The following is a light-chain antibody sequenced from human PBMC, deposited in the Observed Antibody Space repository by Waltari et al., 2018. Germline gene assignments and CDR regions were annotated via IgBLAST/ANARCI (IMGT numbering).Light chain of an antibody. Sequence: QSALTQPASVSGSLGQSITISCTGTSPDVGGYNYVSWYQHHPGKAPKLILYDVSDRPSGVSNRFSGSKSGNTASLTISGLQAEDEADYYCTSYTSSGTHYVVFGGGTTLTVL. J-gene: IGLJ2*01. CDR1: SPDVGGYNY. V-gene: IGLV2-14*03. CDR2: DVS. CDR3: TSYTSSGTHYVV.